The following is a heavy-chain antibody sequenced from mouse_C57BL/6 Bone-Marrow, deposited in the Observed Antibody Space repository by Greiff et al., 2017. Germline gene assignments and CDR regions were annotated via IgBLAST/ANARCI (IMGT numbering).Heavy chain of an antibody. Sequence: QVQLQQPGAELVKPGASVKISCKASGYTFPSYWLTWVKQRPGQGLEWIGDIFPGSGSTNYNEKFKSKATLTVDTSSSTAYMQLSSLTSEDSAVNYCGRGRHGSTVVAGFDYWGQGTTLTVSS. CDR1: GYTFPSYW. D-gene: IGHD1-1*01. CDR2: IFPGSGST. J-gene: IGHJ2*01. CDR3: GRGRHGSTVVAGFDY. V-gene: IGHV1-55*01.